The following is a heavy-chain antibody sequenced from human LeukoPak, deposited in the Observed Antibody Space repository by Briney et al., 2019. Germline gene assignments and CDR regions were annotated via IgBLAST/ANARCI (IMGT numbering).Heavy chain of an antibody. CDR3: ARETGGTADLDY. V-gene: IGHV3-21*01. CDR1: GFTFSSYS. Sequence: GGSLRLSCAASGFTFSSYSMNWVRQAPGKGLEWVSSISSSSSYIYYADSVKGRFTISRDNAKNSLYLQMNSLRAEDTAVYYCARETGGTADLDYWGQGTLVTVSS. D-gene: IGHD3-9*01. CDR2: ISSSSSYI. J-gene: IGHJ4*02.